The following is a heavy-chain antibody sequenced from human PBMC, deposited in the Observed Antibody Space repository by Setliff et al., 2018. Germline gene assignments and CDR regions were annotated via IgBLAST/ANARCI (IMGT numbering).Heavy chain of an antibody. D-gene: IGHD3-10*01. CDR2: IYYTGST. J-gene: IGHJ6*03. V-gene: IGHV4-31*03. CDR1: GGSINSGDYF. Sequence: SETLSLTCTVSGGSINSGDYFWSWFRQLPGKGLEWIGYIYYTGSTHYNLSLKSRLTMSVDTSKNQFSLNLKSGTAADTAVYYCARDRSTVIRGVTSFFYYYMDVWGGGTTVTVSS. CDR3: ARDRSTVIRGVTSFFYYYMDV.